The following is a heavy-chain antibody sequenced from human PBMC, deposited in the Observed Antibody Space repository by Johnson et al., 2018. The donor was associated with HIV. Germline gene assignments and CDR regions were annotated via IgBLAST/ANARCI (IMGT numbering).Heavy chain of an antibody. CDR2: IKSLKDGGTT. Sequence: VQLVESGGRLVQPGRSLRLSCAASGFTFNRAWMSWVRQGPGKGLAWVGRIKSLKDGGTTDYSAPVRGRFTISRDDSKNTLYLQMNSLRTEDTAVYYCARGRSSSTTGSFDIWGQGTMVTVSS. V-gene: IGHV3-15*01. CDR3: ARGRSSSTTGSFDI. J-gene: IGHJ3*02. CDR1: GFTFNRAW. D-gene: IGHD6-13*01.